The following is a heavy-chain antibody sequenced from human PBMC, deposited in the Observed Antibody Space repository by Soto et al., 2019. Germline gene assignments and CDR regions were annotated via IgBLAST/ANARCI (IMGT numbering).Heavy chain of an antibody. V-gene: IGHV3-66*01. D-gene: IGHD6-13*01. CDR2: IYSGSST. CDR1: GFSVSSNY. J-gene: IGHJ5*02. CDR3: AKKVAPGIAAAKFDP. Sequence: GGSLRLSCAASGFSVSSNYMSWVRQAPGKGLEWVSVIYSGSSTYYADSVKGRFTISRDNSKNTLYLQMNSLRAEDTAVYYCAKKVAPGIAAAKFDPWGQGTLVTVSS.